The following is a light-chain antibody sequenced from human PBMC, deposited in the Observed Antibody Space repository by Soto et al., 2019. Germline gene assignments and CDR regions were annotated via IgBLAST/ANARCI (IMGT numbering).Light chain of an antibody. CDR3: GSYTSSSTEV. Sequence: QSALTQPASVSGSPGQSITISCSGTSSDIGGYNYVSWYQQHPGKAPKLMIFDVNNRPSGVSNRFSGSKSDNTASLTISGLQAEDEADYYCGSYTSSSTEVFGGGTELTVL. V-gene: IGLV2-14*01. CDR1: SSDIGGYNY. J-gene: IGLJ2*01. CDR2: DVN.